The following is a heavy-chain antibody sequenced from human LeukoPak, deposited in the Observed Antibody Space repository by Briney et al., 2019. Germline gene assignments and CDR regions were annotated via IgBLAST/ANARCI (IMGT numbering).Heavy chain of an antibody. CDR1: GGSFSGYY. Sequence: SETLSLTCAVYGGSFSGYYWSWIRQPPGKGLEWIGEINHSGSTNYNPSLKSRVTISVDTSKNQFSLKLSSVTAADTDVYYCASSYCGGECHDDAFDIWGQGTMVTVSS. V-gene: IGHV4-34*01. D-gene: IGHD2-21*01. CDR2: INHSGST. CDR3: ASSYCGGECHDDAFDI. J-gene: IGHJ3*02.